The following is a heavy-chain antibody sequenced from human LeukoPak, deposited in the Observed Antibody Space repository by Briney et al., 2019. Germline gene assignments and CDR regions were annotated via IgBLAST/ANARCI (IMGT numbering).Heavy chain of an antibody. CDR2: INSDGSST. CDR3: ARDPKNNYFDY. Sequence: PGGSLRLSCAASGFTLSSYWMHWVRQAPGKGLVWVSRINSDGSSTSYADSVKGRFTISRDNAKNTLYLQMNSLRAEDTAVFYCARDPKNNYFDYWGQGTLVTVSS. CDR1: GFTLSSYW. V-gene: IGHV3-74*01. J-gene: IGHJ4*02.